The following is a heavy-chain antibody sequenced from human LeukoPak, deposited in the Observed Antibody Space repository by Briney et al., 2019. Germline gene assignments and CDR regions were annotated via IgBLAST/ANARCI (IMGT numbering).Heavy chain of an antibody. CDR3: ARVHPYCSSTSCKAKAWFDP. CDR2: INAGNGNT. J-gene: IGHJ5*02. Sequence: GASANVSCKASGYTFTSYAMHWVRQAPGQRLEWMGWINAGNGNTKYSQKFQGRVTITRDTSASTAYMELSSLRSEDTAVYYCARVHPYCSSTSCKAKAWFDPWGQGTLVTVSS. V-gene: IGHV1-3*01. D-gene: IGHD2-2*01. CDR1: GYTFTSYA.